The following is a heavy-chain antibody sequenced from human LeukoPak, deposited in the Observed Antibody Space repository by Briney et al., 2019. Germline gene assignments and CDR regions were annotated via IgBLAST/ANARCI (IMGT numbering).Heavy chain of an antibody. J-gene: IGHJ4*02. D-gene: IGHD4-11*01. V-gene: IGHV3-21*01. CDR3: ARDLLGYSNYAVHG. CDR1: GFTFSSYS. Sequence: PGGSLRLSCAASGFTFSSYSMNWVRQAPGKGLEWVSSISSSSSYIYYADSVKSRFTISRDNAKNSLYLQMNSLRAEDTAVYYCARDLLGYSNYAVHGWGQGTLVTVSS. CDR2: ISSSSSYI.